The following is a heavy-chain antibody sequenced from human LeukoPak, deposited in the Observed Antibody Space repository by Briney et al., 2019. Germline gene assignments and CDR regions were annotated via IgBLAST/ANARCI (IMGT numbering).Heavy chain of an antibody. V-gene: IGHV4-4*07. CDR3: ARVHWNYDGLAWFDP. D-gene: IGHD1-7*01. J-gene: IGHJ5*02. CDR1: GDSISPYS. Sequence: SETLSLTCSVSGDSISPYSWTWIRQPAGKGLEWIGRIFTSGAAFYNPSLKSRVATSIATSKAQFSLRLSSVTAADTAVYYCARVHWNYDGLAWFDPWGQGTLVIVSS. CDR2: IFTSGAA.